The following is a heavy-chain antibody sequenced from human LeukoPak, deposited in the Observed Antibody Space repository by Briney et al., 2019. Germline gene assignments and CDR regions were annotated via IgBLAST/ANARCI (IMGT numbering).Heavy chain of an antibody. CDR1: GGSFSGYY. V-gene: IGHV4-34*01. CDR2: INHSGST. J-gene: IGHJ6*02. CDR3: ARGQGSSTYSNLHYGMDV. Sequence: PSETLSLTCAVYGGSFSGYYWSWIRQPPGKGLEWIGEINHSGSTNYNPSLKSRVTISVDTSKNQFSLKLSSVTAADTAVYYCARGQGSSTYSNLHYGMDVWGQGTTVTVSS. D-gene: IGHD2-2*01.